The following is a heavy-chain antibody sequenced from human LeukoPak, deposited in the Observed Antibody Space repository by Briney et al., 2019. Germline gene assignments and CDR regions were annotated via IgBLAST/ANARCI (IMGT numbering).Heavy chain of an antibody. CDR1: EFTFSTYW. CDR2: INTDGSST. V-gene: IGHV3-74*01. CDR3: AKGSSWYGMDV. Sequence: GGSLRLSCAASEFTFSTYWMHWVRQAPGKGLVWVSRINTDGSSTDYADSVKGRFTISRDNSKNTLYLQMNSLRVEDTALYYCAKGSSWYGMDVWGQGTMVTVSS. J-gene: IGHJ6*02. D-gene: IGHD6-13*01.